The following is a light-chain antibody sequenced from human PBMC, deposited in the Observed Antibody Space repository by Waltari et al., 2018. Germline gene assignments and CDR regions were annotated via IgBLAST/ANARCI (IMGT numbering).Light chain of an antibody. CDR3: ISYTTSDTMI. CDR2: DVS. CDR1: SRDVGAYNY. J-gene: IGLJ2*01. Sequence: QSALTQPASVSGSPGQSITISCPGTSRDVGAYNYVPWYQQHPGKVPKLIIYDVSHRPSGVSFRFSGSKSDNTASLTISGLQAEDEADYYCISYTTSDTMIFGGGTKLTVL. V-gene: IGLV2-14*03.